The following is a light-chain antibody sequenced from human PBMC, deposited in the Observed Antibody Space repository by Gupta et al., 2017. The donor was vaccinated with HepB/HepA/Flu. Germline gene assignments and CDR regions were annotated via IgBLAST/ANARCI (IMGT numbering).Light chain of an antibody. J-gene: IGKJ2*04. V-gene: IGKV1-39*01. CDR3: QQSYTTPCS. Sequence: DIQMTQSPSSLSASVGDRVTITCRASQSISRYLNWYQQKPGQAPNLLIYATSRLQTGVPSRFSGSGFETDFTLTINSLQPEDSATYYCQQSYTTPCSFGQGTMLEIK. CDR2: ATS. CDR1: QSISRY.